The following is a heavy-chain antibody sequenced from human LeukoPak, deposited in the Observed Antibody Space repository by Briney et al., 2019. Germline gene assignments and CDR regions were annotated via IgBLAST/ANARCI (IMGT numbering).Heavy chain of an antibody. CDR2: IKSKTDGATT. CDR1: GLTFSNAW. J-gene: IGHJ3*02. CDR3: ITDPGEGEPI. D-gene: IGHD3-16*01. Sequence: GGSLRLSCAASGLTFSNAWMSWVRQAPGKGLEWVGRIKSKTDGATTDYGAPVKGRFIISREDSKNTLYLQMNGLKIEDTAVYYGITDPGEGEPIWVQGTRVTVYS. V-gene: IGHV3-15*01.